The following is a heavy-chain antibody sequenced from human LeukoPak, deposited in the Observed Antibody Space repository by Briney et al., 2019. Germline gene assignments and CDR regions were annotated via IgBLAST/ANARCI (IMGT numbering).Heavy chain of an antibody. D-gene: IGHD3-3*01. Sequence: SETLSLTCAVYGGSFSGYYWSWIRQPPGKGLEWIGEINHSGSTNYNPTLKSRVTISEDTSKNQFSLKLSSVTAADTAVYYCARSDDFWSGYQQSIYYYGMDVWGQGTTVTVSS. CDR3: ARSDDFWSGYQQSIYYYGMDV. V-gene: IGHV4-34*01. CDR1: GGSFSGYY. CDR2: INHSGST. J-gene: IGHJ6*02.